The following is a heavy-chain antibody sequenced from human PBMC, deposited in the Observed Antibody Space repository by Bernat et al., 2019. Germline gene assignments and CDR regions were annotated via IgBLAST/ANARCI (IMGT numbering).Heavy chain of an antibody. D-gene: IGHD4/OR15-4a*01. CDR2: INSDGSST. V-gene: IGHV3-74*01. J-gene: IGHJ6*03. CDR1: GFTFRSYW. Sequence: EVQLVESGGGLVQPGGSLRLSCAASGFTFRSYWMHWVRQAPGKGLVWVSRINSDGSSTSYADSVKGRFTISRDSAKNTLYLQMNSLRAEDTAVYYCARDPGAYYYYMDVWGKGTTVTVSS. CDR3: ARDPGAYYYYMDV.